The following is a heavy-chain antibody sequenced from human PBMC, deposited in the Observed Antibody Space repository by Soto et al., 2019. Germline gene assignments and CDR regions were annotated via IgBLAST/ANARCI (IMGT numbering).Heavy chain of an antibody. CDR1: GFPFREFG. Sequence: QMQLVESGGGVVQPGRSLRLSCVASGFPFREFGMHWVRKAPGKGLEWVALISYDGSDYADSVKGRFTISRDDSRDTLFLHMDNLRPDDTGVYYCVRRWNYYLDLWGQGTLVAVSS. V-gene: IGHV3-33*05. CDR3: VRRWNYYLDL. J-gene: IGHJ4*02. CDR2: ISYDGSD. D-gene: IGHD1-1*01.